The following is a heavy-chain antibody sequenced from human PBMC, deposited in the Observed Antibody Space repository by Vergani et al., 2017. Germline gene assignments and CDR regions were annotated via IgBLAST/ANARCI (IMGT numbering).Heavy chain of an antibody. CDR3: AKAHHYLHF. Sequence: QVQLVQSGPEMKKPGSSVKVSCKALGGTFSRDAINWVRQAPGQGLEWMGKIVVILGVPSYAQKFQGRLTLTADKSTNTASMELTSLTSEDTAVYYCAKAHHYLHFWGQGTLLTVSS. CDR1: GGTFSRDA. CDR2: IVVILGVP. V-gene: IGHV1-69*04. D-gene: IGHD1-26*01. J-gene: IGHJ4*02.